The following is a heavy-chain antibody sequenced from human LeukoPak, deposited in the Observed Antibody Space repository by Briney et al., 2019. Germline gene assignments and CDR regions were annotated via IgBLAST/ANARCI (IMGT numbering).Heavy chain of an antibody. CDR1: GFTFSSYG. V-gene: IGHV3-33*08. CDR3: ARAPDYYDSSGYYGY. J-gene: IGHJ4*02. D-gene: IGHD3-22*01. CDR2: IWYDGSNK. Sequence: GSLRLSCAASGFTFSSYGMHWVRQAPGKGLEWVAVIWYDGSNKYYADSVKGRFTISRDNSKNTLYLQMNSLRAEDTAVYYCARAPDYYDSSGYYGYWGQGTLVTVSS.